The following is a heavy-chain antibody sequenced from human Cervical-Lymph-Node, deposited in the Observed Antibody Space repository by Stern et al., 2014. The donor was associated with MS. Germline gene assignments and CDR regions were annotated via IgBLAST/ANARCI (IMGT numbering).Heavy chain of an antibody. Sequence: QITLKESGPTLVKPTQTVTLTCTLSGFSVTTAGVGVGWIRQPPGKALVWLALIYWDDDKLYSPSLKNRLTITKDTSKNQVVLTMTNVDPVDTATYYCAHSRVKYCRGGTCYSSLFDYWGQGTLVTVSS. CDR2: IYWDDDK. CDR3: AHSRVKYCRGGTCYSSLFDY. V-gene: IGHV2-5*02. D-gene: IGHD2-15*01. CDR1: GFSVTTAGVG. J-gene: IGHJ4*02.